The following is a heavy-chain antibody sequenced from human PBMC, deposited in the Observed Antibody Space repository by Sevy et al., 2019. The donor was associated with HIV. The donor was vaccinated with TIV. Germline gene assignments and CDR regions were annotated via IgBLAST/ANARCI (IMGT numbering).Heavy chain of an antibody. Sequence: GGSLRLSCAVSGFTFSNHGMHWVRQAPGKGLEWVAFIRYDGSNEYYGDSVKGRFTISRDNSKNTLYLQMNSLRPEDTAVYYCAKDRKVLLVVYAIPFDVFDIWGQGTMVTVSS. V-gene: IGHV3-30*02. CDR1: GFTFSNHG. D-gene: IGHD2-8*02. CDR2: IRYDGSNE. J-gene: IGHJ3*02. CDR3: AKDRKVLLVVYAIPFDVFDI.